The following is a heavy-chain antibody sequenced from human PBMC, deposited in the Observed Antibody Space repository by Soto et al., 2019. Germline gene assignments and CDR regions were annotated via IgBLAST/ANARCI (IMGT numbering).Heavy chain of an antibody. CDR1: GFTFSSYG. V-gene: IGHV3-33*01. Sequence: GGSLRLSCAASGFTFSSYGMHWVRQAPGKGLEWVAVIWYDGSNKYYADSVKGRFTISRDNSKNTLYLQMNSLRAGDTAVYYCARDATYYYDSSGYYSYGMDVWGQGTTVTVSS. CDR2: IWYDGSNK. D-gene: IGHD3-22*01. CDR3: ARDATYYYDSSGYYSYGMDV. J-gene: IGHJ6*02.